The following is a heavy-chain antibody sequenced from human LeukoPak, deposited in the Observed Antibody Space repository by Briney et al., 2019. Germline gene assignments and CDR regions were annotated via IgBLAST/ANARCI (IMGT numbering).Heavy chain of an antibody. V-gene: IGHV3-30-3*01. CDR1: GFTFSTYV. J-gene: IGHJ4*02. D-gene: IGHD1-14*01. CDR2: ISYDGNSK. CDR3: AREGGSPRNVGTFDY. Sequence: GGSLRLSCAASGFTFSTYVMHWVRQAPGKGLEWVTVISYDGNSKYYADSVKGRFTISRDNSKNTLYLQMNSLRGEDTAVYYCAREGGSPRNVGTFDYWGQGTLVTVSS.